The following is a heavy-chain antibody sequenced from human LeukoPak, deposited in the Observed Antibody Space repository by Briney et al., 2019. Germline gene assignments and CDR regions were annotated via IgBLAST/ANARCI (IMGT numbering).Heavy chain of an antibody. V-gene: IGHV3-53*01. J-gene: IGHJ4*02. CDR2: IYSGGST. Sequence: GGSLRLSCAASGFTVSSNYMSGVRQAPGKGLEWVSVIYSGGSTYYADSVKGRFTISRDNSKNTLYLQMNSLRAEDTAVYYCARERGIAAAGHETYFDYWGQGTLVTVSS. CDR1: GFTVSSNY. CDR3: ARERGIAAAGHETYFDY. D-gene: IGHD6-13*01.